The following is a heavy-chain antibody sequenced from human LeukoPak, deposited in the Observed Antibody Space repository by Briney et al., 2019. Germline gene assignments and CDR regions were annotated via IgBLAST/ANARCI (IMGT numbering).Heavy chain of an antibody. Sequence: GGSLRLSCSASGFTFSSYAMHWVRQAPGKGLEWVAVISYDGSNKYYADSVKGRFTISRDNSKNTLYLQMNSLRAEDTAVYYCAKDLFKSYWGQGTLVTVSS. J-gene: IGHJ4*02. D-gene: IGHD3-3*01. CDR1: GFTFSSYA. CDR2: ISYDGSNK. CDR3: AKDLFKSY. V-gene: IGHV3-30*04.